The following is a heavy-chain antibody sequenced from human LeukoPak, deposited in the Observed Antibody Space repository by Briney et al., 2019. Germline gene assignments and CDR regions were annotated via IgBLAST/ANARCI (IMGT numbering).Heavy chain of an antibody. CDR1: GFTFSSYG. CDR2: ISYDGSNK. J-gene: IGHJ6*03. V-gene: IGHV3-30*18. CDR3: AKRDSSGWYYYYYYMDV. Sequence: GGSLRLSCAASGFTFSSYGMHWVRQAPGKGLEWVAVISYDGSNKYYADSVKGRFTISRDNSKNTLYLQMNSLRAEDTAVYYCAKRDSSGWYYYYYYMDVWGKGTTVTVSS. D-gene: IGHD6-19*01.